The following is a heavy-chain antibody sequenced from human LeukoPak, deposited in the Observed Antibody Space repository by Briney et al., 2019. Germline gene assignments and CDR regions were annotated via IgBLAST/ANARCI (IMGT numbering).Heavy chain of an antibody. J-gene: IGHJ4*02. D-gene: IGHD5-18*01. Sequence: SGGSLRLSCAASGFTLSSYWMTWVRQAQGRGLEWVANVKQDESEKYYVDSVKGRFTISRDNAKNSLYLQMNSLRDEDTAVYYCARANTAMVDYWGQGTLVTVSS. CDR2: VKQDESEK. CDR3: ARANTAMVDY. V-gene: IGHV3-7*01. CDR1: GFTLSSYW.